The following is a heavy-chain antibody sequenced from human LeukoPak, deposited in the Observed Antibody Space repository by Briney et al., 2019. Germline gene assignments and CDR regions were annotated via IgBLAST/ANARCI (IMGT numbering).Heavy chain of an antibody. D-gene: IGHD6-6*01. CDR1: GYTFTDYY. CDR3: ARDRTSSIAARGDY. V-gene: IGHV1-2*02. CDR2: INPKSGGT. J-gene: IGHJ4*02. Sequence: ASVKVSCKASGYTFTDYYMHWVRQAPGQGLEWMGWINPKSGGTNYAQKFQGRVAMTRDTSISTAYMELRSLRSDDTAVYYCARDRTSSIAARGDYWGQGTLVTVSS.